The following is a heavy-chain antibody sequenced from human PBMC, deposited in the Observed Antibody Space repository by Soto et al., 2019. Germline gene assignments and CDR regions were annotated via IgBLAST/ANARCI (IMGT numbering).Heavy chain of an antibody. V-gene: IGHV1-18*04. J-gene: IGHJ5*02. CDR2: IKVDSGYT. CDR1: GYPFIKYG. CDR3: ATSYDTGFDP. Sequence: VQSAAEVKKPGASVRVSCKAYGYPFIKYGISWIRQAPEQGLEWMGWIKVDSGYTNYAQKFQGRVTMTADTSSDTAFMELRSLRLDDTAVYFCATSYDTGFDPWGQGTLVSVSS. D-gene: IGHD3-9*01.